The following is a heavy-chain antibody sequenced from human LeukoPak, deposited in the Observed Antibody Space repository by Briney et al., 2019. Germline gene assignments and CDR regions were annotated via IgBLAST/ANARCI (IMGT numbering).Heavy chain of an antibody. CDR2: IKAGNGDT. V-gene: IGHV1-3*01. CDR1: GYIFTKYV. J-gene: IGHJ4*02. D-gene: IGHD2-21*01. Sequence: GASVKVSCKASGYIFTKYVVHWVRQAPGQRPEWMGWIKAGNGDTKYSQNFQDRLTITRDTSASTVYMELSSLTSEDTALYYCARDDCGDTCYPGGYWRQGTLVTVSS. CDR3: ARDDCGDTCYPGGY.